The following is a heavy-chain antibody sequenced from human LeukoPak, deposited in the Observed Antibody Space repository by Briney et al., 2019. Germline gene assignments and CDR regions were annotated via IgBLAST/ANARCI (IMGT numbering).Heavy chain of an antibody. D-gene: IGHD2-2*01. V-gene: IGHV3-15*05. J-gene: IGHJ4*02. Sequence: GGSLRLSCAASGFTFSNAWMSWVRQAPGKGLEWVGRIKHKADGETADYAAPVKGRFTISRDDSKNTLYLQMNSLRVDDTAVYYCARDWYYAIDYWGQGTLVTVSS. CDR3: ARDWYYAIDY. CDR1: GFTFSNAW. CDR2: IKHKADGETA.